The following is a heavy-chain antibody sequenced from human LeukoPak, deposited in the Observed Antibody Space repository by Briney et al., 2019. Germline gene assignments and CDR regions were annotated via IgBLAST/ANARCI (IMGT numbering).Heavy chain of an antibody. V-gene: IGHV1-46*01. CDR1: GYTFTNYY. CDR3: ARVRSSGYYYKAFDI. Sequence: ASVKVSCKASGYTFTNYYIHWVRQAPGQGLDGMEIINHSSGSTNYEQKFQGRVTMTRDTSTSTVYMDLTRLRSEDTAVYYCARVRSSGYYYKAFDIWGQGTMVTVSS. D-gene: IGHD3-22*01. J-gene: IGHJ3*02. CDR2: INHSSGST.